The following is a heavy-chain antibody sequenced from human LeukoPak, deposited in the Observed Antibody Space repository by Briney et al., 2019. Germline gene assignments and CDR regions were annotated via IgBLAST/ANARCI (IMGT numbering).Heavy chain of an antibody. J-gene: IGHJ6*02. V-gene: IGHV3-15*01. Sequence: PGGSLRLSCAASGFTFSNAWMSWVRQAPGKGLEWVGRIKSKTDGGTTDYAAPVKGRFTISRDDSKNTLYLQMNSLKTEDTAVHYCTTAPSLNYYYYYGMDVWGQGTTVTVSS. CDR1: GFTFSNAW. D-gene: IGHD2-2*01. CDR3: TTAPSLNYYYYYGMDV. CDR2: IKSKTDGGTT.